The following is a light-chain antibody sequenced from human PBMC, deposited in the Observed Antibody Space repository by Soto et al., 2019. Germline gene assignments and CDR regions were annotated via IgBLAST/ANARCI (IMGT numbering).Light chain of an antibody. V-gene: IGKV3-15*01. J-gene: IGKJ2*01. Sequence: EIVLTHSPGTLSLSPWEIATLSCRASQSVSSNLAWYQQKPGQAPRLLIYDASTRATGVPARFSGSGSGTDFTLTISSLQSEDFAVYYCQHYNYWPYTFGQGTKVDI. CDR3: QHYNYWPYT. CDR1: QSVSSN. CDR2: DAS.